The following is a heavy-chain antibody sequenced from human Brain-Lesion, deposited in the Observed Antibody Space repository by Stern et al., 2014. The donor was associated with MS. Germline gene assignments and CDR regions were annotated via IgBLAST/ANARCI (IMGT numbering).Heavy chain of an antibody. CDR1: GGSISSSTYY. CDR3: ARHDSVPRPSQLYSARDRGPGYFDY. V-gene: IGHV4-39*01. J-gene: IGHJ4*02. Sequence: QVQLQESGPGLVKPSETLSLTCTVSGGSISSSTYYWAWLRQPPGKGLEWIGNIYYSGFTYYNPSLKSRVTISADMSKNQFSLKLSSVTAADTAIYYCARHDSVPRPSQLYSARDRGPGYFDYWGQGTLVTVSS. D-gene: IGHD1-26*01. CDR2: IYYSGFT.